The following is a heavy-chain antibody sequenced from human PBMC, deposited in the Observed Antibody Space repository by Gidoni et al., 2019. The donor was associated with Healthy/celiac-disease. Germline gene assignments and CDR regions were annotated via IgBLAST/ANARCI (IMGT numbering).Heavy chain of an antibody. Sequence: QLQLQESGPGLVKPSETLSLTCTVSRGSIRSSSYYCGGIRQPPGKGLEWIGSIYYSGSTYYNPSLKSRVTISVDTSKIQFSLKLSSVTAADTAVYYCARFFFMEGVYDFWSGYYIIPFEDWYFDLWGRGTLVTVSS. V-gene: IGHV4-39*01. CDR2: IYYSGST. J-gene: IGHJ2*01. CDR3: ARFFFMEGVYDFWSGYYIIPFEDWYFDL. D-gene: IGHD3-3*01. CDR1: RGSIRSSSYY.